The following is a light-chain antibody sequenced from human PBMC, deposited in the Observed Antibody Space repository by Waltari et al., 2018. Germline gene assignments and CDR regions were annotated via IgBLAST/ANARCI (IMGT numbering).Light chain of an antibody. Sequence: QSALTQPASVSGSPGQSITISCTGSGSDIGGSTLVSWYQQHPGKAPKLMIYEVTKRPSGVSIRFSGSKSGNTAALTISGLQAEDEGDYFCCSHAGSETYVVFGGGTKLTVL. CDR1: GSDIGGSTL. V-gene: IGLV2-23*02. CDR2: EVT. J-gene: IGLJ2*01. CDR3: CSHAGSETYVV.